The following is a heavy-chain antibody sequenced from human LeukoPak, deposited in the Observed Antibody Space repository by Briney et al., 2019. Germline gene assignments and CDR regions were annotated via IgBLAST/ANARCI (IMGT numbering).Heavy chain of an antibody. CDR2: IYYSGST. Sequence: KSSETLSLTCTVSGGSISSYYWSWIRQPPGKGLEWIGYIYYSGSTNYNPSLKSRVTISVDTSKNQFSLKLSSVTAAGTAVYYCARVISSSWGYYYYMDVWGKGTTVTVSS. V-gene: IGHV4-59*01. D-gene: IGHD6-13*01. CDR1: GGSISSYY. J-gene: IGHJ6*03. CDR3: ARVISSSWGYYYYMDV.